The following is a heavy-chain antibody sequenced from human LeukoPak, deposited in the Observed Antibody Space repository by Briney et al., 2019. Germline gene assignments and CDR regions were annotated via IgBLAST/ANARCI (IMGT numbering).Heavy chain of an antibody. V-gene: IGHV3-74*01. Sequence: GGSLRLSCAASGFTFSSYWMHWVRQAPGKGLVWVSRINSDGSSTSYADSVKGRFTISRDNAKNTLYLQMNSLRAEDTAVYYCASELGLRVFGDYWGQGTLVTVSS. J-gene: IGHJ4*02. CDR3: ASELGLRVFGDY. CDR2: INSDGSST. D-gene: IGHD3-10*01. CDR1: GFTFSSYW.